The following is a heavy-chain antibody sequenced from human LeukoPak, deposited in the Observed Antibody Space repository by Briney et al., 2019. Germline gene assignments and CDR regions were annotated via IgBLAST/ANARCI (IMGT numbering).Heavy chain of an antibody. J-gene: IGHJ6*03. CDR1: GFTFDDYA. D-gene: IGHD1-26*01. CDR3: AKDKGGLYYYYDVDV. Sequence: GRSLRLSCAASGFTFDDYAMHWVRQAPGKGLEWVLGISWNSGSIGYADSVKGRFTISRDNAKNSLYLQMNSLRAEDTALYYCAKDKGGLYYYYDVDVWGKGTTVTVSS. V-gene: IGHV3-9*01. CDR2: ISWNSGSI.